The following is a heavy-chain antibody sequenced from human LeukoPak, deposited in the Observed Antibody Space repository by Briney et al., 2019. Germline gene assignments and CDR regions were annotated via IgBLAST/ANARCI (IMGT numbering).Heavy chain of an antibody. CDR3: ARAPYGDYVGVYFDY. CDR1: GGSFSGYC. J-gene: IGHJ4*02. V-gene: IGHV4-34*01. CDR2: INHSGST. Sequence: PSETLSLTCAVYGGSFSGYCWSWIRQPPGKGLEWIGEINHSGSTNYNPSLKSRVTISVDTSKNQFSLKLSSVTAADTAVYYCARAPYGDYVGVYFDYWGQGTLVTVSP. D-gene: IGHD4-17*01.